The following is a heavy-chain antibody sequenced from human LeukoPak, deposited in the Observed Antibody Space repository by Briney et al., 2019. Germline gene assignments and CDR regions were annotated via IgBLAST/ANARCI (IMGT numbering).Heavy chain of an antibody. D-gene: IGHD3-10*01. CDR2: IKQDGSEK. V-gene: IGHV3-7*01. CDR3: ARDDAIRMVRGGPDAFDI. CDR1: GFTFSSYW. J-gene: IGHJ3*02. Sequence: PGGSLRLSCAASGFTFSSYWMSCVRQSPGEGLEWVANIKQDGSEKYYVDSVKGRFTTSRDNAKNSLYLQMNSLRAEDTAVYYCARDDAIRMVRGGPDAFDIWGQGTMVTVSS.